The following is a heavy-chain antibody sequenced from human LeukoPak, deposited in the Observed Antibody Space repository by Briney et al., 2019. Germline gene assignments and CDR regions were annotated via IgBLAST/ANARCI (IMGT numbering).Heavy chain of an antibody. D-gene: IGHD6-13*01. Sequence: SETLSLTCTVSGGSVSSYYWSWIRQPPGKGLEWIGYIYYSGSTNYNPSLKSRVTMSVDTSKNQFSLKLSSVTAADTAVYYCARVEYSSSWYGWFDPWGQGTLVTVSS. V-gene: IGHV4-59*02. CDR2: IYYSGST. CDR3: ARVEYSSSWYGWFDP. CDR1: GGSVSSYY. J-gene: IGHJ5*02.